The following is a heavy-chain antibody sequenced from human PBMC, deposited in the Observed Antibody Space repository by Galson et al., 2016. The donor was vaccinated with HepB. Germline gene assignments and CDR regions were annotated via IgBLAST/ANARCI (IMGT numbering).Heavy chain of an antibody. J-gene: IGHJ6*03. V-gene: IGHV1-18*04. CDR1: GYTLTNYG. D-gene: IGHD2-8*01. CDR3: ARGTRAGVFYYMDV. CDR2: ISTHNGNA. Sequence: SVKVSCKASGYTLTNYGITWVRQAPGQGLEWMGWISTHNGNANYPQKLQGRVTLTTDTSTSTAYMELRSLRSDDTAVYYCARGTRAGVFYYMDVWGKGTTVTVSS.